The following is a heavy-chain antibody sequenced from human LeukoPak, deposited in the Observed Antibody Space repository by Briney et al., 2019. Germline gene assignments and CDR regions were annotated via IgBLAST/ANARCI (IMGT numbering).Heavy chain of an antibody. CDR3: ARTPNTYYYDSSGYLCTY. Sequence: ASVKVSCKASGYTFTSYGISWVRQAPGQGLEGVGWISAYNGNTNYAQKLQGRVTMTTDTSTSTAYMELRSLRSDATAVYYCARTPNTYYYDSSGYLCTYWGQGTLVTVSS. D-gene: IGHD3-22*01. CDR2: ISAYNGNT. J-gene: IGHJ4*02. CDR1: GYTFTSYG. V-gene: IGHV1-18*01.